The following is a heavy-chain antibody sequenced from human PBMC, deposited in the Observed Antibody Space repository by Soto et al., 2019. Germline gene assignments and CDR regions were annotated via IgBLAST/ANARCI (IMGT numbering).Heavy chain of an antibody. V-gene: IGHV3-30*18. CDR1: GFTFSSCA. J-gene: IGHJ4*02. CDR3: VKDRSDTRSFDY. CDR2: VTHDGSLY. Sequence: QVQLVESGGGVVQPGRSLRLSCVASGFTFSSCAMHWVRQVPGKGLEWLAVVTHDGSLYPYADSVKGRFSISRDNSRKTLYLQMNSLRPEDTAVYYCVKDRSDTRSFDYWGQGTLVTVSS.